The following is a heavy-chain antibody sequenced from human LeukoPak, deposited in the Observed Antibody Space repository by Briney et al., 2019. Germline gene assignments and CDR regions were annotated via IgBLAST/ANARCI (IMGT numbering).Heavy chain of an antibody. CDR2: ISVYSGNT. CDR3: ARSEDIVVVPAAFDY. V-gene: IGHV1-18*01. D-gene: IGHD2-2*01. CDR1: GYTFTSYG. J-gene: IGHJ4*02. Sequence: ASVKVSCKASGYTFTSYGISWVRQAPGQGLEGIGCISVYSGNTNYAQKFQGRVTITTDESTSTAYMELSSLRSEDTAVYYCARSEDIVVVPAAFDYWGQGTLVTVSS.